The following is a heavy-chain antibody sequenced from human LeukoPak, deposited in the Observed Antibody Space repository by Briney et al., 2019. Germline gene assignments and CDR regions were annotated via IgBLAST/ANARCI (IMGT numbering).Heavy chain of an antibody. CDR2: IWYDGSNK. CDR1: GLTFSCFV. Sequence: PGGSLSLSCAASGLTFSCFVMHWVAQAPGKGLVGVVVIWYDGSNKYYADSVKGRFTISRDNSKNTLYLQMNSLRAEDTAAYYCAKEGETYYFDYWGQGTLVTVS. J-gene: IGHJ4*02. V-gene: IGHV3-33*06. CDR3: AKEGETYYFDY.